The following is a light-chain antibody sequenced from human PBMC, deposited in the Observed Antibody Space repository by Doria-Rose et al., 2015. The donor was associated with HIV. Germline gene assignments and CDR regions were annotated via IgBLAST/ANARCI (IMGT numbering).Light chain of an antibody. CDR3: QQYGTSRGT. V-gene: IGKV3-20*01. J-gene: IGKJ5*01. Sequence: TQSPGTLSLSPGERATLSCRASQRVKSSYLAWYQQKPGQAPRLLIYDASTWATGIPDRFSGSGSGTDFTLTISRLEPEGVAVYYCQQYGTSRGTFGQGTRLEIK. CDR1: QRVKSSY. CDR2: DAS.